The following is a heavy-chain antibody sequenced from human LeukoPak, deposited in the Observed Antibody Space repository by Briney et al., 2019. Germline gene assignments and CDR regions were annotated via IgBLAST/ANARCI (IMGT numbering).Heavy chain of an antibody. V-gene: IGHV3-7*01. J-gene: IGHJ4*02. CDR3: ATKEPSTSGWSY. CDR2: IKEDGSEK. CDR1: GFTFNRDW. Sequence: GGSLRLSCAASGFTFNRDWTAWVRQAPGKGLEWVANIKEDGSEKNYVDSVKGRFTISRDNAVNSVYLQMNDLRAEDTGVYYCATKEPSTSGWSYWGQGTLVTVS. D-gene: IGHD6-19*01.